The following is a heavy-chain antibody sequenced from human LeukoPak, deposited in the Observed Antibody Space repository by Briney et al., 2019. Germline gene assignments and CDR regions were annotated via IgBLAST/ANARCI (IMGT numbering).Heavy chain of an antibody. V-gene: IGHV4-59*01. J-gene: IGHJ5*02. CDR1: GGSISSYY. Sequence: PSETLSLTCIVSGGSISSYYWSWIRQPPGKGLEWIGYIYYSGITNYNPSLKSRVTISVDTSKNQFSLKLSPVTAADTAVYYCARGHPGIAAAGTVSNWFDPWGQGTLVTVSS. CDR2: IYYSGIT. CDR3: ARGHPGIAAAGTVSNWFDP. D-gene: IGHD6-13*01.